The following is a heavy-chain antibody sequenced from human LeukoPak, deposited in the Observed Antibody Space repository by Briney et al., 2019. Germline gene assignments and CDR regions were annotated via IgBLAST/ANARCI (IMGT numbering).Heavy chain of an antibody. J-gene: IGHJ3*02. CDR3: ARELRLYYYDSSGAFDAFDI. D-gene: IGHD3-22*01. Sequence: PSETLSLTCTVSGGSISSSSYYWGWIRQPPGKGLEWIGSIYYSGSTYYNPSLKSRVTISVDTSKNQFSLKLSSVTAADTAVYYCARELRLYYYDSSGAFDAFDIWGQGTMVTVSS. CDR1: GGSISSSSYY. V-gene: IGHV4-39*07. CDR2: IYYSGST.